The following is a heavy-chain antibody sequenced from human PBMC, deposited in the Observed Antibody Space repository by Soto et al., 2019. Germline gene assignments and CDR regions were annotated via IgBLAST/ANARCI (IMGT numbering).Heavy chain of an antibody. V-gene: IGHV5-51*01. CDR3: ARKDKSGYFNWFDP. J-gene: IGHJ5*02. CDR1: GYRFTSYW. D-gene: IGHD3-22*01. Sequence: PGESLKISCRTSGYRFTSYWIAWVRQMLGKGLEWMGIIFPSDSDTRYSPSFQGQVTISADRSTSTVFLQWASLKASDTAVYFCARKDKSGYFNWFDPWGQGTLVTVSS. CDR2: IFPSDSDT.